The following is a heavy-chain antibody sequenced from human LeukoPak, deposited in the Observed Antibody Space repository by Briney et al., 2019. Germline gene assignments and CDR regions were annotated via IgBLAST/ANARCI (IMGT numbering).Heavy chain of an antibody. CDR2: TNTDGSSK. Sequence: PGGSLRLSCAASGFTFSTYWMHWVRQAPGKGLLWVARTNTDGSSKIYADSVKGRFTISRDNAKSTLYLQMDSLRPEDTAVYYCARVDPTGDGYNCFDSWGQGTLVTVSS. D-gene: IGHD5-24*01. J-gene: IGHJ4*02. CDR3: ARVDPTGDGYNCFDS. CDR1: GFTFSTYW. V-gene: IGHV3-74*01.